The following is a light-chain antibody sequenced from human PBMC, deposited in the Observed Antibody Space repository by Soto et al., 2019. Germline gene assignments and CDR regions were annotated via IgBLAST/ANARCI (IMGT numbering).Light chain of an antibody. V-gene: IGKV1-5*03. CDR2: KAS. J-gene: IGKJ1*01. CDR1: QSISSW. Sequence: DIQMTQSPSTLSASVGDRVTITCRASQSISSWLAWYQQKPGTAPKLLIYKASSVESGVPSRFSGSGSGTELTLTISSLQPDDFATYYCQQYNTYPWTFGQGTKVEIK. CDR3: QQYNTYPWT.